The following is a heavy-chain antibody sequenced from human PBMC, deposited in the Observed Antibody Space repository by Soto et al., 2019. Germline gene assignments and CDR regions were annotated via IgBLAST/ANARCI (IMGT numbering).Heavy chain of an antibody. J-gene: IGHJ5*02. D-gene: IGHD3-3*01. Sequence: SETLSLTCAVYGGSFSGYYWSWIRQPPGKGLEWIGEINHSGSTNYNPSLKSRVTISVDTSKNQFSLKPSSVTAADTAVYYCARVGNYDFWSGYLTRSNWFDPWGQGTLVTVSS. CDR3: ARVGNYDFWSGYLTRSNWFDP. CDR2: INHSGST. V-gene: IGHV4-34*01. CDR1: GGSFSGYY.